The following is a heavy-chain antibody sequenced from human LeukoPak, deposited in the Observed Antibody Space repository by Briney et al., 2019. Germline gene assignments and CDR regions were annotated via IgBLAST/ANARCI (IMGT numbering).Heavy chain of an antibody. J-gene: IGHJ4*02. V-gene: IGHV3-30*04. D-gene: IGHD4-17*01. CDR1: GFTFSSYA. Sequence: SGGSLRLSCAASGFTFSSYAMHWVRQAPGKGLEWVAVISYDGSNKYYADSVKGRFTISGDNSKNTLYLQMNSLRAEDTAVYYCARVSPNTVTTLQYFDYWGQGTLVTVSS. CDR3: ARVSPNTVTTLQYFDY. CDR2: ISYDGSNK.